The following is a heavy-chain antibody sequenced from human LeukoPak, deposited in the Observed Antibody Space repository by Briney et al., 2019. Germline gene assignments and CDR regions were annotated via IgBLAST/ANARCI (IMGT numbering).Heavy chain of an antibody. V-gene: IGHV3-48*03. CDR2: ISSGSTI. CDR1: GFTFSSYE. J-gene: IGHJ6*02. CDR3: ARGYSYGMDV. D-gene: IGHD6-13*01. Sequence: PGGSLRLSCAASGFTFSSYEMNWVRQAPGKGPEWVSYISSGSTIYYADSVKGRFTISRDNAKKSLYLQMNSLRAEDTAVYYCARGYSYGMDVWGQGTTVTVSS.